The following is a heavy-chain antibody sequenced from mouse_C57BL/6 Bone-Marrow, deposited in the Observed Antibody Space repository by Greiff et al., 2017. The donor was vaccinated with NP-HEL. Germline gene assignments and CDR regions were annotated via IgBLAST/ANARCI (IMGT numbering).Heavy chain of an antibody. Sequence: EVQLQQSGPELVKPGASVKIPCKASGYTFTDYNMDWVKQSHGKSLEWIGDINPNTGGTIYNQKFKGKATLTVDKSSSTAYMELRSLTSEDTAVYDCARWDDGSRYWYFDVWGTGTTVTVSS. V-gene: IGHV1-18*01. CDR2: INPNTGGT. D-gene: IGHD1-1*01. J-gene: IGHJ1*03. CDR1: GYTFTDYN. CDR3: ARWDDGSRYWYFDV.